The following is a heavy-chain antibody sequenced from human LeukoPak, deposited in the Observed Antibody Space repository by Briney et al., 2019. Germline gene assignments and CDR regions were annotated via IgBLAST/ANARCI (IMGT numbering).Heavy chain of an antibody. CDR3: ARDSIAGNSLSW. J-gene: IGHJ4*02. D-gene: IGHD6-13*01. CDR1: GGFIINGKW. CDR2: ISHSGSP. Sequence: SGTLSLTCGVSGGFIINGKWWSWVRQPPGKGLEWIGEISHSGSPNYNPSLKGRLTISVDTAKNQFSLKLSSVTAADTAVYYCARDSIAGNSLSWWGQGTLVTVSS. V-gene: IGHV4-4*02.